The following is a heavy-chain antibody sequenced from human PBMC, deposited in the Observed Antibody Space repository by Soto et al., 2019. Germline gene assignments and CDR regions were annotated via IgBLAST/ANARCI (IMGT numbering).Heavy chain of an antibody. V-gene: IGHV1-69*04. CDR1: GGTFSSYT. Sequence: GASVKVSCKASGGTFSSYTISWVRQAPGQGLEWMGRIIPILGIANYAQKFQGRVTITADKSTSTAYMELSSLRSEDTAVYYCARDQGDDYGDYNWFDPWGQGTLVTVSS. J-gene: IGHJ5*02. CDR2: IIPILGIA. D-gene: IGHD4-17*01. CDR3: ARDQGDDYGDYNWFDP.